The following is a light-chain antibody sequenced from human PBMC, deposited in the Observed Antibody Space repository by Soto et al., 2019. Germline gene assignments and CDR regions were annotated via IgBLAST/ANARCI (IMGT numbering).Light chain of an antibody. J-gene: IGLJ2*01. CDR3: CSYAGSSAVV. CDR1: SSDIGDYDY. V-gene: IGLV2-14*01. Sequence: QSALTQPASVSGSPGQSITISCTGTSSDIGDYDYVSWYQHLPGKAPKLLIFDVTHRPSGVSDRFSGSKSGNTASLTISGVRPEDEADYYCCSYAGSSAVVFGGGTKLTVL. CDR2: DVT.